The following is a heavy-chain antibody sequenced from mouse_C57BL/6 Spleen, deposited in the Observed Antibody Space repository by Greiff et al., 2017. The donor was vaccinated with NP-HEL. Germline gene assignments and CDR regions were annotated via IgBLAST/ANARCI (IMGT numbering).Heavy chain of an antibody. Sequence: QVQLQQSGPELVKPGASVKISCKASGYTFTDYYINWVKQRPGQGLEWIGWIFPGSGSTYYNEKFKGKATLTVDKSSSTAYMLLSSLTSEDSAVYFCARSGITTVVGDAMDYWGQGTSVTVSS. V-gene: IGHV1-75*01. CDR3: ARSGITTVVGDAMDY. CDR1: GYTFTDYY. J-gene: IGHJ4*01. D-gene: IGHD1-1*01. CDR2: IFPGSGST.